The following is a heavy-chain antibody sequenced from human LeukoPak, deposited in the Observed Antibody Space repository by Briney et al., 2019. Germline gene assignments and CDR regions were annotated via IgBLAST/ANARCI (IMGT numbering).Heavy chain of an antibody. CDR3: ARAREEINYYGSGSTPTDAFDI. CDR2: ISGSGGST. CDR1: GFTFSSYG. V-gene: IGHV3-23*01. J-gene: IGHJ3*02. Sequence: PGGSLRLSCAASGFTFSSYGMSWVRQAPGKGLEWVSAISGSGGSTYYADSVKGRFTISRDNSKNTLYLQMNSLRAEDTAVYYCARAREEINYYGSGSTPTDAFDIWGQGTMVTVSS. D-gene: IGHD3-10*01.